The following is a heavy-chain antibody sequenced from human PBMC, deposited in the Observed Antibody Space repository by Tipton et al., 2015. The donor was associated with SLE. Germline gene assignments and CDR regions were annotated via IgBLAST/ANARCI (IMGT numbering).Heavy chain of an antibody. Sequence: GLVKPSETLSLTCTVSGGSISSYYWSWIRQPPGKGLEWIGYIYYSGSTNYNPSLKSRVTISVDTSKNQFSLKLSSVTAADTAVYYCARGPNYYGSGSYGMDVWGQGTTVTVSS. D-gene: IGHD3-10*01. CDR1: GGSISSYY. V-gene: IGHV4-59*12. J-gene: IGHJ6*02. CDR2: IYYSGST. CDR3: ARGPNYYGSGSYGMDV.